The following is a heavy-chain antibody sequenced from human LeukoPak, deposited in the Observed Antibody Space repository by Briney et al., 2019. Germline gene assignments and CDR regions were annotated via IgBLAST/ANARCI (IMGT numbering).Heavy chain of an antibody. CDR2: IYYSGST. J-gene: IGHJ4*02. D-gene: IGHD3-22*01. Sequence: SETLSLTCTVSGGSISSGGYYWSWIRQHPGKGLEWIGYIYYSGSTYYNPSLKSRVTISVDTSKNQFSLKLSSVTAADTAVYYCARASKGMIVVVPKIDYWGQGILVTVSS. CDR1: GGSISSGGYY. V-gene: IGHV4-31*03. CDR3: ARASKGMIVVVPKIDY.